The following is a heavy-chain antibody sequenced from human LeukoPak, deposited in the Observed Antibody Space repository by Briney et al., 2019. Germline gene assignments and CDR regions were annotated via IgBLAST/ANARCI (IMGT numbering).Heavy chain of an antibody. Sequence: PSETLSLTCTVSGGSISSGGYYWSWIRQHPGKGLEWIGYIYYSGSTYYNPSLKSRVTISVDTSKNQFSLKLSSVTAADTAVYYCARGAWIQLWSSLDYWGQGTLVTVSS. D-gene: IGHD5-18*01. CDR2: IYYSGST. J-gene: IGHJ4*02. V-gene: IGHV4-31*03. CDR3: ARGAWIQLWSSLDY. CDR1: GGSISSGGYY.